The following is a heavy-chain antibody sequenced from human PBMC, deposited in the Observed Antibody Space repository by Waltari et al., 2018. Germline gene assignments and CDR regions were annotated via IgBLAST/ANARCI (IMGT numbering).Heavy chain of an antibody. V-gene: IGHV3-49*04. Sequence: GESGGGLVQPGRSLRLSCTASGFTFGDYAMSWVRQAPGKGLEWVGFIRSKAYGGTTEYAASVKGRFTISRDDSKSIAYLQMNSLKTEDTAVYYCTRVQEPGGWLQLQDYWGQGTLVTVSS. CDR1: GFTFGDYA. D-gene: IGHD5-12*01. J-gene: IGHJ4*02. CDR3: TRVQEPGGWLQLQDY. CDR2: IRSKAYGGTT.